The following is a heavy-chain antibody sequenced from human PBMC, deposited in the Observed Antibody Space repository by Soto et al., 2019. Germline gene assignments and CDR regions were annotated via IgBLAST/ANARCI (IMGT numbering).Heavy chain of an antibody. CDR3: ALVNGSYDKYYYYYCMDV. V-gene: IGHV5-51*01. CDR1: GYSFTSYW. D-gene: IGHD5-12*01. CDR2: IYPGDSDT. Sequence: PGESLKISCKGSGYSFTSYWIGWVRQMPGKGLEWMGIIYPGDSDTRYSPSFQGQVTISADKSISTAYLQWSSLKASDTAMYYCALVNGSYDKYYYYYCMDVWGKGTTVTVSS. J-gene: IGHJ6*04.